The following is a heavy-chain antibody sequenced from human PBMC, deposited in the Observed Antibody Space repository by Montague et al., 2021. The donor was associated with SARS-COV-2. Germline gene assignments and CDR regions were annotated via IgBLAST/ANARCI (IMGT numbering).Heavy chain of an antibody. J-gene: IGHJ5*02. CDR2: IYYSGXT. V-gene: IGHV4-39*01. CDR1: GGSISSSSYY. Sequence: SETLSLTCTVSGGSISSSSYYWGWIRQPPGKGLEWIGSIYYSGXTXYXXXXKXRVTISVDTSKNQFSLKLSSVTAADTAAYYCARPVSYYDILSSSTNWFDPWGQGTLVTVSS. D-gene: IGHD3-9*01. CDR3: ARPVSYYDILSSSTNWFDP.